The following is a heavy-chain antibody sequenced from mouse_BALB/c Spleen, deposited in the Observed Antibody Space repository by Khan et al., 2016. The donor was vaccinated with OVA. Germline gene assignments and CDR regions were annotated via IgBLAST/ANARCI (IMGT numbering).Heavy chain of an antibody. CDR3: ARTARIKY. D-gene: IGHD3-3*01. V-gene: IGHV3-2*02. CDR2: ISYSGRT. J-gene: IGHJ2*01. Sequence: VQLKESGPGLVKPSQSLSLTCTVTGYSITSGYGWNWIRQFPGNKLEWMGYISYSGRTNYNPSLKSRISITRDTSKNQFFLQLNSVTTEDTATYYSARTARIKYWGQGTTLTVSS. CDR1: GYSITSGYG.